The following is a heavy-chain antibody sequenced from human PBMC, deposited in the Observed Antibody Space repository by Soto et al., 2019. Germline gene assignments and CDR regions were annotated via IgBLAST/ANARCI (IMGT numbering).Heavy chain of an antibody. CDR1: GDSISSASYF. V-gene: IGHV4-39*01. CDR2: VYVVGIS. Sequence: DTLSLTCTVSGDSISSASYFWGWIRQPPGKGLEWTGSVYVVGISYYNPSLKSRVSISVDASKNQCSLRPISMTAADPGLYYGLRCCCDYVNGVKRREFNDWREGTLVTVSS. D-gene: IGHD4-17*01. J-gene: IGHJ4*02. CDR3: LRCCCDYVNGVKRREFND.